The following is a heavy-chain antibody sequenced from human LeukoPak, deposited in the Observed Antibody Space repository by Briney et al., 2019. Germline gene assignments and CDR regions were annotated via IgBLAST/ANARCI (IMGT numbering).Heavy chain of an antibody. CDR2: FTGRTYGGTT. Sequence: GGSLRPSCTASGFTFCDYAMSWVRQAPGKGLEWVGSFTGRTYGGTTEYAASVRGRFTISIDDSKSIAYLQMNSLTTEDTAAYYCTRWTTVTTFEYWGQGTQVAVSS. J-gene: IGHJ4*02. D-gene: IGHD4-17*01. CDR1: GFTFCDYA. CDR3: TRWTTVTTFEY. V-gene: IGHV3-49*04.